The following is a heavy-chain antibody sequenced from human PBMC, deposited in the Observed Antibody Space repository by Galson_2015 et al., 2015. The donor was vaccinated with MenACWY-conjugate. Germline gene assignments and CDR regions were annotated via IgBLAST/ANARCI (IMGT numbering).Heavy chain of an antibody. CDR1: GFTFGTYW. Sequence: SLRLSCAASGFTFGTYWMTWVRQAPGKGLEWVANIKYDGSEQYYVDSVRGRFTISRDNAKNSVYLQMNSLRSEDTAVYYCVRPSMTFVAVRSLDSWGQGTVVTFSS. CDR2: IKYDGSEQ. D-gene: IGHD3/OR15-3a*01. CDR3: VRPSMTFVAVRSLDS. J-gene: IGHJ5*01. V-gene: IGHV3-7*01.